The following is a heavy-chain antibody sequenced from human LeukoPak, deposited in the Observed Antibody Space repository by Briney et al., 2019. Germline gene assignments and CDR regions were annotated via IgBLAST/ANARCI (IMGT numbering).Heavy chain of an antibody. J-gene: IGHJ4*02. V-gene: IGHV1-8*03. CDR1: GYTFTSYG. CDR3: ARVKGVYYFDY. CDR2: MNPNSGNT. D-gene: IGHD6-13*01. Sequence: ASVKVSCKASGYTFTSYGISWVRQAPGQGLEWMGWMNPNSGNTGYAQKFQGRVTITRNTSISTAYMELSSLRSEDTAVYYCARVKGVYYFDYWGQGTLVTVSS.